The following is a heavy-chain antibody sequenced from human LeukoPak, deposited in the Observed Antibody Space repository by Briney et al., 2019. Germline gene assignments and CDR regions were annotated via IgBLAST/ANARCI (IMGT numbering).Heavy chain of an antibody. CDR1: GYTFTSYY. D-gene: IGHD1-26*01. J-gene: IGHJ4*02. CDR3: ARGYSGSYYAVPPGY. V-gene: IGHV1-46*01. CDR2: INPSGGST. Sequence: ASVKVSCKASGYTFTSYYMHWVRQAPGQWLEWMGIINPSGGSTSYAQKFQGRVTMTRDTSTSTVYMELSSLRSEDTAVYYCARGYSGSYYAVPPGYWGQGTLVTVSS.